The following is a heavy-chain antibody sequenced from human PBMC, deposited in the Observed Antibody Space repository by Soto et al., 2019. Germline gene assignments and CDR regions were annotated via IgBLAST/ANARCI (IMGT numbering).Heavy chain of an antibody. CDR3: ARRYGGNFDD. Sequence: SETLSLTCTDSGGSISSYYWSWIRQPPGKGLEWIGYIYYSGSTNYNPSLKSRVTISVDTSKNQFSLKLSSVTAADTAVDYCARRYGGNFDDWGQGTLVTVSS. V-gene: IGHV4-59*01. J-gene: IGHJ4*02. D-gene: IGHD3-16*01. CDR2: IYYSGST. CDR1: GGSISSYY.